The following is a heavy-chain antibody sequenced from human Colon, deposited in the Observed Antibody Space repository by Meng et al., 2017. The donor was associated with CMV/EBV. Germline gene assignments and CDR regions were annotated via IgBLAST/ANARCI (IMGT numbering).Heavy chain of an antibody. Sequence: GESLKISWVDSRLSMSQFWMSWVRQAPGKGLEWVANIKQDGSDQNYVDSVKGRFTISRDNAKNSLYLQMNSLRVEDTAVYYCVRGQGIMYVWGQGTLVTVSS. J-gene: IGHJ4*02. CDR1: RLSMSQFW. CDR2: IKQDGSDQ. V-gene: IGHV3-7*01. CDR3: VRGQGIMYV. D-gene: IGHD3-16*01.